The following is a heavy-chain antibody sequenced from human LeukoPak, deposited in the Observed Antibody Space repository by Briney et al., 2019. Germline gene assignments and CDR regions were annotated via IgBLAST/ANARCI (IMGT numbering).Heavy chain of an antibody. V-gene: IGHV4-61*02. CDR3: ARERWRLPINAFDI. CDR1: GDSISSNNYY. CDR2: IYISGST. D-gene: IGHD2-15*01. J-gene: IGHJ3*02. Sequence: SETLSLTCTVSGDSISSNNYYWNWIRQPAGKGLEWIGRIYISGSTNYNPSLKSRVSIPLDTSKNQFSLKLSSVTAADTAVYFCARERWRLPINAFDIWGQGTMVTVSS.